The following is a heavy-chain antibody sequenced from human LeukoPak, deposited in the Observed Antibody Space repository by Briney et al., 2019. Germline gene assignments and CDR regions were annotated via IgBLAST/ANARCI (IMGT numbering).Heavy chain of an antibody. CDR1: GFTFSDYY. CDR2: ISSSGSTI. CDR3: ARDGSGIWSGYLDYYYYGMDV. J-gene: IGHJ6*02. D-gene: IGHD3-3*01. Sequence: GGSLRLSCAASGFTFSDYYMSWIRQAPGKGLEWVSYISSSGSTICYADSVKGRFTISRDSAKNSLYLQMNSLRAEDTAVYYCARDGSGIWSGYLDYYYYGMDVWGQGTTVTVSS. V-gene: IGHV3-11*01.